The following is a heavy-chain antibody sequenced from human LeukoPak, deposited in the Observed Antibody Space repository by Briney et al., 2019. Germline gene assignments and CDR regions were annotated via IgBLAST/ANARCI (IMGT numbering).Heavy chain of an antibody. J-gene: IGHJ4*02. CDR3: ARDRHKLVDIVAGILDY. Sequence: SETLSLTCTVSGYSISGGYYWGWIRQPPGKGLEWIGTIYHSGNTYYNPSLKSRVTISIDTSKNQFSLKLRSVTATDTAVYYCARDRHKLVDIVAGILDYWGQGTLVTVSS. CDR2: IYHSGNT. CDR1: GYSISGGYY. V-gene: IGHV4-38-2*02. D-gene: IGHD5-12*01.